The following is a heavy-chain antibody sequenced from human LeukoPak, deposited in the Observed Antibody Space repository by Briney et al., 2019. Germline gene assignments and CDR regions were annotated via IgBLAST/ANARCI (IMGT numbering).Heavy chain of an antibody. D-gene: IGHD3-22*01. V-gene: IGHV5-51*01. Sequence: GESLKVSCKGSGYSFSSYWIGWVRQMPGKGLEWMGIAYPGDSDTRYSPSFQGQVTISADKSISTAYLQWSSLKASDTAMYYCARLGNYYNSGDYYLPFDYWGQGTLVTVSS. CDR3: ARLGNYYNSGDYYLPFDY. CDR1: GYSFSSYW. CDR2: AYPGDSDT. J-gene: IGHJ4*02.